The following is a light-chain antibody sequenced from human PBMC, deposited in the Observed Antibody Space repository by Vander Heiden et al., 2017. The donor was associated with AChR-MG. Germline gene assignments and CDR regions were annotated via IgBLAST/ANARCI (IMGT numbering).Light chain of an antibody. V-gene: IGKV1-5*03. CDR3: QQYNSSIFT. Sequence: DIQMTQSPSTLSASVGDRVTITCRASQSISSWLAWYQQKPGKAPKLLIYKASSLESGVPSRFSGSGSGTEFTLTISSLQPDDFATYYCQQYNSSIFTFRYETKVDIK. CDR2: KAS. J-gene: IGKJ3*01. CDR1: QSISSW.